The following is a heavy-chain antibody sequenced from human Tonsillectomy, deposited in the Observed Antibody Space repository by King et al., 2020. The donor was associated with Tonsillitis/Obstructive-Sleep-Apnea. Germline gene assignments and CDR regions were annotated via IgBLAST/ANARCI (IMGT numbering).Heavy chain of an antibody. D-gene: IGHD5-18*01. Sequence: QLQESGPGLVKPSETLSLTCTVSGGSITSYYWSWIRQPAGKGLEWIGLISSTGSTIYNPSLKSRVTMSVDTSRNQFSLKLSSVTAADTAVYFCARDLDTAPYNWFDPWGQGTLVTVSS. CDR1: GGSITSYY. CDR2: ISSTGST. CDR3: ARDLDTAPYNWFDP. J-gene: IGHJ5*02. V-gene: IGHV4-4*07.